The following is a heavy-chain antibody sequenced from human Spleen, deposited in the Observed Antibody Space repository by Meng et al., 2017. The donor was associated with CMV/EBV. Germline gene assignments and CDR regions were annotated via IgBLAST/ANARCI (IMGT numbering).Heavy chain of an antibody. D-gene: IGHD6-6*01. CDR2: IYYSGST. V-gene: IGHV4-39*01. Sequence: SETLSLTCTVSGGSISSSSYYWGWIRQPPGKGLEWIGSIYYSGSTYYNPSLKSRVTISVDTSKNQFSLKLSSLTAADTAVYYCARFLSSSLTYYYYYGMDVWGQGTTVTVSS. CDR1: GGSISSSSYY. J-gene: IGHJ6*02. CDR3: ARFLSSSLTYYYYYGMDV.